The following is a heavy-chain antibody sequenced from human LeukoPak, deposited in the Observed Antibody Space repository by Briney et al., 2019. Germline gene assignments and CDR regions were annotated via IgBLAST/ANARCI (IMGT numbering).Heavy chain of an antibody. Sequence: PGGSLRLSCAASGFTFDDYAMHWVRQAPGKGLEWVSYISSSGSTIYYADSVKGRFTISRDNAKNSLYLQMNSLRAEDTAVYYCARDRFSDWGDYYYYYMDVWGKGTTVTVSS. J-gene: IGHJ6*03. CDR2: ISSSGSTI. V-gene: IGHV3-48*03. CDR3: ARDRFSDWGDYYYYYMDV. D-gene: IGHD3-16*01. CDR1: GFTFDDYA.